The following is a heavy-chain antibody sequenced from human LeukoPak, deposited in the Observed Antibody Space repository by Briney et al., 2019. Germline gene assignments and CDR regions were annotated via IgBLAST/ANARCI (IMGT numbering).Heavy chain of an antibody. CDR1: EFTFSDFH. V-gene: IGHV3-11*01. CDR2: ISRSGGTI. J-gene: IGHJ5*02. Sequence: GGSLRLSCAASEFTFSDFHMNWIRQAPGKGLEWVAHISRSGGTIYYTDSVKGRFTISRDNAKNSLYLQMNSLRDEDTAVYYCARRTGMTLPGWLRVVDLWGQGTQVTVSS. CDR3: ARRTGMTLPGWLRVVDL. D-gene: IGHD3-22*01.